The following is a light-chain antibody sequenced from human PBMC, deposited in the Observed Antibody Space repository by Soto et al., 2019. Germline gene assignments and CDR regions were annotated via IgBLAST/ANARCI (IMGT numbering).Light chain of an antibody. J-gene: IGKJ5*01. V-gene: IGKV1-5*01. CDR3: QQTYTTPEIT. CDR1: QSISNW. Sequence: DIQNTQSPSTLNASLGDRVTITCRASQSISNWLAWYQQKPGKAPTLLIYDVSRLESGVPSRFSGSGSGTEFTLTINSLQPDDFAIYYCQQTYTTPEITFGQGTRLEIK. CDR2: DVS.